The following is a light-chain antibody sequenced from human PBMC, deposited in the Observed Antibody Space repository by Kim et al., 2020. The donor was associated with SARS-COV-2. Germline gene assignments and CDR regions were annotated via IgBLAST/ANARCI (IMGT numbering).Light chain of an antibody. Sequence: SASEGDKVTITCRASHGISSYLAWYQQKPGKAPKLLVYVASTLQSGVPSRFNGSGSGTDFTLTINNLQPEDFATYYCQQLNGYPRTFGQGTKLEI. V-gene: IGKV1-9*01. CDR1: HGISSY. CDR2: VAS. J-gene: IGKJ2*01. CDR3: QQLNGYPRT.